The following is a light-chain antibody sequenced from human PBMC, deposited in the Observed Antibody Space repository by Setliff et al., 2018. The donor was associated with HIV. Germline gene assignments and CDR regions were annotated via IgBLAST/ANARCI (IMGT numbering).Light chain of an antibody. CDR2: DVT. CDR3: CSYAGTNTYI. Sequence: QSALAQPASVSGSPGQSITISCTGSSSDVGAYNYVSWYQQRPGTAPKLIIYDVTKRPSGVPDRFSASKSGDTASLTISGLQSEDEADYYCCSYAGTNTYIFGTGTKVTVL. CDR1: SSDVGAYNY. J-gene: IGLJ1*01. V-gene: IGLV2-11*01.